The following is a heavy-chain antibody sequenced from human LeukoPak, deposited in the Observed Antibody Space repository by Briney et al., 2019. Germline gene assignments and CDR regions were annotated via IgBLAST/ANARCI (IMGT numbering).Heavy chain of an antibody. Sequence: ASVKVSCKVSGYTLTELSMHWVRQAPGKGLEWMGGFDPEDGETICAQKFQGRVTMTEDTSTDTAYMELSSLRSEDTAVYYCATADYYGSGSYPRDWGQGTLVTVSS. V-gene: IGHV1-24*01. CDR3: ATADYYGSGSYPRD. CDR1: GYTLTELS. D-gene: IGHD3-10*01. CDR2: FDPEDGET. J-gene: IGHJ4*02.